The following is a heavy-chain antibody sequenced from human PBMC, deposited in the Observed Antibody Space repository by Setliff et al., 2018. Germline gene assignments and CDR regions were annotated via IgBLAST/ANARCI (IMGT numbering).Heavy chain of an antibody. Sequence: GASVKVSCKASGGTFSSYAISWVRQAPGQGLEWMGWMNPTSGNTGYAQKFQGRVTMTRNTSISTAYMELSSLRSEDTAVYYCARGAPGRYCSGGSCSYFDYWGQGILVTVSS. V-gene: IGHV1-8*02. J-gene: IGHJ4*02. CDR3: ARGAPGRYCSGGSCSYFDY. CDR1: GGTFSSYA. CDR2: MNPTSGNT. D-gene: IGHD2-15*01.